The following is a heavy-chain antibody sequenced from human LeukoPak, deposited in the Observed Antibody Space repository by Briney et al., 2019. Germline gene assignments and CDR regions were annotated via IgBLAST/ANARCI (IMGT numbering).Heavy chain of an antibody. CDR2: IIPIFGIA. V-gene: IGHV1-69*04. Sequence: AVKVSCKASGGTFSSYAISWVRQAPGQGLEWMGRIIPIFGIANYAQKFQGRVTITADKSTSTAYMELSSLRSEDTAVYYCASITTYPEGPYWGQGTLVTVSS. D-gene: IGHD3-3*01. J-gene: IGHJ4*02. CDR3: ASITTYPEGPY. CDR1: GGTFSSYA.